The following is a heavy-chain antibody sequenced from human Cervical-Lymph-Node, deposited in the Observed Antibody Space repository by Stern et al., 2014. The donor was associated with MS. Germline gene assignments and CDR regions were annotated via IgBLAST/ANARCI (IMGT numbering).Heavy chain of an antibody. CDR3: ARESEYSFDY. CDR1: GGSISSYY. CDR2: IYYSGST. V-gene: IGHV4-59*01. D-gene: IGHD6-6*01. J-gene: IGHJ4*02. Sequence: QVQLQESGPGLVKPSETLSLTCTVSGGSISSYYWSWIRQPPGKGLEWIGYIYYSGSTNYNPSLKSRVTISVDTSKNQFSLKLSSVTAADTAVYYCARESEYSFDYWGQGTLVTVSS.